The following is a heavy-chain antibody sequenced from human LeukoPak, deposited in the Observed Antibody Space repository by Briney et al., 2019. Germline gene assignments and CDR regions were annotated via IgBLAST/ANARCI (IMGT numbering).Heavy chain of an antibody. D-gene: IGHD3-22*01. Sequence: ASVKVSCKASGYTFTGYYMHWVRQAPGQGLEWMGWINPNSGGTNYAQKFQGRVTMTRDTSISTAYMELSRLRSDDTAVYYCARSDYLSYYYDSSGYRFDYWGQGTLVTVSS. V-gene: IGHV1-2*02. CDR2: INPNSGGT. J-gene: IGHJ4*02. CDR3: ARSDYLSYYYDSSGYRFDY. CDR1: GYTFTGYY.